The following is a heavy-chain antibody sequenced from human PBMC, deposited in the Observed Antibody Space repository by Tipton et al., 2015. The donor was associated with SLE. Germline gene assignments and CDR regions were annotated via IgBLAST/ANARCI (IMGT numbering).Heavy chain of an antibody. Sequence: SLRLSCAASGFTFSSYWMSWVRQAPGKGLEWVAVIWYDGSNKYYADSVKGRFTISRDNSKNTLYLQMNSLRAEDTAVYYCARGKRDCSGGSCSRYFDLWGRGTLVTVSS. V-gene: IGHV3-33*08. CDR3: ARGKRDCSGGSCSRYFDL. D-gene: IGHD2-15*01. CDR2: IWYDGSNK. J-gene: IGHJ2*01. CDR1: GFTFSSYW.